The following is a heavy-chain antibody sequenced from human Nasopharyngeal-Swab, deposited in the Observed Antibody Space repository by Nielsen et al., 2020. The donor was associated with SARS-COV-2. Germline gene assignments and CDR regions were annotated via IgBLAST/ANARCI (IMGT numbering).Heavy chain of an antibody. CDR2: ISSSGSTI. CDR3: ARAGNFWSGYYRSYYYGMDV. V-gene: IGHV3-11*01. Sequence: VRQMPGKGLEWVSYISSSGSTIYYADSVKGRFTISRDNAKNSLYLQMNSLRAEDTAVYYCARAGNFWSGYYRSYYYGMDVWGQGTTVTVSS. J-gene: IGHJ6*02. D-gene: IGHD3-3*01.